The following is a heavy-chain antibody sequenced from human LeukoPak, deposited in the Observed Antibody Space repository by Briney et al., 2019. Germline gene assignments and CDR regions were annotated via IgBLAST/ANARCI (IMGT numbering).Heavy chain of an antibody. J-gene: IGHJ4*02. Sequence: SSETLSLTCTVSGGLISSDRYYWSWIRQRAGKGLEWIGRVYTSGSTNYNPSLISRVTISLDTSKNQFSLRLTSVTAADTAVYYCARGFWERRGREGFDDCGQGTLVTVSS. CDR1: GGLISSDRYY. CDR2: VYTSGST. CDR3: ARGFWERRGREGFDD. D-gene: IGHD1-26*01. V-gene: IGHV4-61*02.